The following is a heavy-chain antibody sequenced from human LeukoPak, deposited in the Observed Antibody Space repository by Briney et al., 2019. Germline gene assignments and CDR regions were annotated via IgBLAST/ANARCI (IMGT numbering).Heavy chain of an antibody. Sequence: GGSLRLSCAASGFTFSSYAMSWVRQAPGKGLEWVSAISGSGGSTYYADSVKGRFTISRDNSKNTLYLQMNSLRAEDTAVYYCAKDVYPCSGGSCYSILNYYYGMDVWGQGTTVTVSS. J-gene: IGHJ6*02. CDR2: ISGSGGST. D-gene: IGHD2-15*01. V-gene: IGHV3-23*01. CDR3: AKDVYPCSGGSCYSILNYYYGMDV. CDR1: GFTFSSYA.